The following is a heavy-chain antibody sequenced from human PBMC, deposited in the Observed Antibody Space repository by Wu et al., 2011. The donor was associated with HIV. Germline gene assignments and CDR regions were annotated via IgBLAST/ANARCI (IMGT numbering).Heavy chain of an antibody. V-gene: IGHV4-38-2*01. CDR3: ARHSGGWHSGXEYIQH. CDR2: LYHTGST. CDR1: GTSVSSDYY. Sequence: QVQLQESGPGLVKPSETLSLTCVVSGTSVSSDYYWGWIRQTPGKGLEWIGTLYHTGSTYYNPSLKSRVTISVDTSQNHFSLKLNSVTAADTAVYYCARHSGGWHSGXEYIQHVGPGHLVHRLL. J-gene: IGHJ1*01. D-gene: IGHD6-19*01.